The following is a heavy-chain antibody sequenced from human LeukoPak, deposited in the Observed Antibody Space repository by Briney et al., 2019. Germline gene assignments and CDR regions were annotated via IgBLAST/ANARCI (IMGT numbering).Heavy chain of an antibody. J-gene: IGHJ4*02. D-gene: IGHD2-15*01. V-gene: IGHV4-34*01. Sequence: SETLSLTCAVYGGSFSGYYWSWIRQPPGKGLEWIGEINHSGSTNYNPSLKSRVTISVDTSKNQFSLKLSSVTAADTAVYYCARGRYCSGGSCYSKGPLGLNKYYFDYWGQGTLVTVSS. CDR3: ARGRYCSGGSCYSKGPLGLNKYYFDY. CDR2: INHSGST. CDR1: GGSFSGYY.